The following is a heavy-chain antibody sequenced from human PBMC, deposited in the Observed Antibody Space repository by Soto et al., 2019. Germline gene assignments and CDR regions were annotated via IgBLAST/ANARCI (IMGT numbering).Heavy chain of an antibody. V-gene: IGHV1-69*13. CDR1: GGTFSSYA. J-gene: IGHJ6*02. CDR3: ARGSFIAARPNYYYYYGMDV. D-gene: IGHD6-6*01. CDR2: IIPIFGTA. Sequence: SVKVSCKASGGTFSSYAISWLRQAPGQGLEWMGGIIPIFGTANYAQKFQGRVTITADESTSTAYMELSSLRSEDTAVYYCARGSFIAARPNYYYYYGMDVWGQGTTVTVSS.